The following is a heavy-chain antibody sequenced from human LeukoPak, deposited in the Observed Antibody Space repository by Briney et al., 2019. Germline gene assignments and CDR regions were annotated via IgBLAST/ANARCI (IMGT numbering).Heavy chain of an antibody. J-gene: IGHJ3*02. Sequence: PGGSLRLSCVASGFTFSNYAMSWVRQAPGKGLEWVSSISDGGGGTYYADSVKGRFTISRDNAKNSLYLQVNSLRDEDTAVYYCARAGGLLWFGEVLESSDAFHIWGQGTMVTVSS. CDR3: ARAGGLLWFGEVLESSDAFHI. D-gene: IGHD3-10*01. V-gene: IGHV3-23*01. CDR2: ISDGGGGT. CDR1: GFTFSNYA.